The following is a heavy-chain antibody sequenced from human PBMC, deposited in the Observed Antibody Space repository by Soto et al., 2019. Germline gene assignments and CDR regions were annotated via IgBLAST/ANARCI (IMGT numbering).Heavy chain of an antibody. J-gene: IGHJ4*01. D-gene: IGHD2-15*01. CDR3: VKGNQLLRYYVEC. CDR1: GLTFGNHA. Sequence: LPCSVSGLTFGNHAMHWVSQVPGKGLEYVSGITSEGDRTWHADSVKDRFTISRDNSKNTLFLQMSSLRVEDTAIYFCVKGNQLLRYYVECWGPGTLVTFSS. V-gene: IGHV3-64D*06. CDR2: ITSEGDRT.